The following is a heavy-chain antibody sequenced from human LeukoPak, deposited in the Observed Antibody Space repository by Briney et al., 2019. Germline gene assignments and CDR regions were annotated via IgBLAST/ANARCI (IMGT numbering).Heavy chain of an antibody. V-gene: IGHV4-30-4*08. J-gene: IGHJ4*02. Sequence: SETLSLTCTVSGGSISSGDYYWSWIHQPPGKGLEWIGYIYYSGSTYYNPSLKSRVAISVDTSKNQFSLKLSSVTAADTAVYYCARVKSYYFDYWGQGTLVTVSS. CDR1: GGSISSGDYY. CDR2: IYYSGST. CDR3: ARVKSYYFDY. D-gene: IGHD4-23*01.